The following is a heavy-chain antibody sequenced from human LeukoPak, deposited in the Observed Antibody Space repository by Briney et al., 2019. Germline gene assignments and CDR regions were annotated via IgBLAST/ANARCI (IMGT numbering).Heavy chain of an antibody. Sequence: SETLSLTCTVSGGSISGYYWSWIRQPPGKGLEWIGYIYYSGSTNYNPSLKSRLTISVDTSKNQFSLKLSSVTAADTAVYYCARSYYYDSSGYYYWGQGTLVTVSS. V-gene: IGHV4-59*08. CDR2: IYYSGST. CDR3: ARSYYYDSSGYYY. CDR1: GGSISGYY. J-gene: IGHJ4*02. D-gene: IGHD3-22*01.